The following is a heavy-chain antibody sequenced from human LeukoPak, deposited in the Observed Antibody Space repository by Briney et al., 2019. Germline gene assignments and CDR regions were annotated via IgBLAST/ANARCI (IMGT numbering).Heavy chain of an antibody. CDR1: GYTFTGYY. CDR3: ARADSRVY. J-gene: IGHJ4*02. Sequence: ASVTVSCKASGYTFTGYYIHWVRQAPGQGLEWMGRINPSSGVTNYAQKFQGRVTMTRDTSISTAYMELSSLISDDSALYYCARADSRVYWGQGTLVTVSS. CDR2: INPSSGVT. V-gene: IGHV1-2*06.